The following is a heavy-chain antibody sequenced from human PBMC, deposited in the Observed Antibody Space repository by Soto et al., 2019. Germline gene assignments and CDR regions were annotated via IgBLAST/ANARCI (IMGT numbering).Heavy chain of an antibody. CDR2: IYHSGST. CDR3: ARGPPSGSYYTYYFDY. Sequence: SETLSLTCAVSGGSISSGGYSWSWIRQPPGKGLEWIGYIYHSGSTSYNPSLKSRVTISVDRSKNQFSLKLSSVTAADTAVYYCARGPPSGSYYTYYFDYWGQGTLVTVSS. V-gene: IGHV4-30-2*01. CDR1: GGSISSGGYS. D-gene: IGHD3-10*01. J-gene: IGHJ4*02.